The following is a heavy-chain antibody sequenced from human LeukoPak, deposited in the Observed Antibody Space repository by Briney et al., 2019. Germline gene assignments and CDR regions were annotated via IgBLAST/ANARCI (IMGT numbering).Heavy chain of an antibody. CDR3: ASGYDSSGYEEYFQH. Sequence: GESLKISCKGSGYNFSNYWIGWVRHLPGRGLEWMGTIFPDDSDTRYSPSFQGQVTISADKSISTAYLQWSSLKASDTAMYYCASGYDSSGYEEYFQHWGQGTLVTVSS. D-gene: IGHD3-22*01. J-gene: IGHJ1*01. CDR1: GYNFSNYW. CDR2: IFPDDSDT. V-gene: IGHV5-51*01.